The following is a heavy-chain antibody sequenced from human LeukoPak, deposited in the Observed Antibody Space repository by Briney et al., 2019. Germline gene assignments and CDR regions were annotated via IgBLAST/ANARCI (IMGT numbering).Heavy chain of an antibody. CDR3: ARVDDSHPYFDY. CDR1: GGSFSGYY. CDR2: INHSGST. V-gene: IGHV4-34*01. D-gene: IGHD2-21*02. Sequence: NPSETLSLACAVYGGSFSGYYWSWIRQPPGKGLEWIGEINHSGSTNYNPSLKSRVTISVDTSKNQFSLKLSPVTAADTAVYYCARVDDSHPYFDYWGQGTLVTVSS. J-gene: IGHJ4*02.